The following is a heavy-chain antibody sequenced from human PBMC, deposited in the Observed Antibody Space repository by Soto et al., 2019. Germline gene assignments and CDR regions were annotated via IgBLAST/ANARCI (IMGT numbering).Heavy chain of an antibody. CDR2: IIPTFGAA. CDR3: AATSNGPGSLCAW. CDR1: RGTFSSNS. V-gene: IGHV1-69*01. Sequence: QVQLVQSGAEVRKPGSSVKVSCKASRGTFSSNSFSWVRQAPGQGFEYMGGIIPTFGAANYAQRFKHRVTFTADESTTTVYMALSSLKPEETGGYYGAATSNGPGSLCAWWGQGTLVTVPP. J-gene: IGHJ4*02. D-gene: IGHD2-8*01.